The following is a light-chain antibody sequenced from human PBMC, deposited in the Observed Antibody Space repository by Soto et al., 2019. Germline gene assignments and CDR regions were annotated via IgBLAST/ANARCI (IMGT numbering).Light chain of an antibody. V-gene: IGKV3-20*01. CDR3: QQYEAYPLT. Sequence: EIVLTQSPGTLSLSPGERATLSCRASQSLTSTYLAWYQQKPGQAPRLLIYGASTRATGIPDRFSGSGSGTDFTLTISRLEPEDFATYYCQQYEAYPLTFGGGTKVEI. J-gene: IGKJ4*01. CDR1: QSLTSTY. CDR2: GAS.